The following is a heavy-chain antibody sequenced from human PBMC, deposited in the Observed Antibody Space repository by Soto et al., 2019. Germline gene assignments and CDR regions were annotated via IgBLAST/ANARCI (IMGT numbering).Heavy chain of an antibody. CDR1: GYTFTSYY. J-gene: IGHJ4*02. CDR3: ARPPYPGCINAVCYPLDY. D-gene: IGHD2-8*01. CDR2: INPSGGST. V-gene: IGHV1-46*01. Sequence: QVQLVQSGAEVKKPGASVKISCKASGYTFTSYYMHWVRQAPGQGLECMGIINPSGGSTNYAQKLQGRVAMTRDTSTSTVYMELNSLRCEDTAVYYCARPPYPGCINAVCYPLDYWGQGTLVTVSS.